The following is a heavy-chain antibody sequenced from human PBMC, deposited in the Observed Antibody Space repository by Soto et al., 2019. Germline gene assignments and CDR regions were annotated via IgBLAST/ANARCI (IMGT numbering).Heavy chain of an antibody. V-gene: IGHV4-39*01. CDR3: ASRVVWFGELPTLS. Sequence: QLQLQESGPGLVKPSETLSLTCTVSGGSISSSSYYWGWIRQPPGKGLEWIGSIYYSGSTYYNPSLKSRVTISVDTSKNQFSLKLSSVTAADTAVYYCASRVVWFGELPTLSWGQGTLVTVSS. CDR1: GGSISSSSYY. CDR2: IYYSGST. D-gene: IGHD3-10*01. J-gene: IGHJ4*02.